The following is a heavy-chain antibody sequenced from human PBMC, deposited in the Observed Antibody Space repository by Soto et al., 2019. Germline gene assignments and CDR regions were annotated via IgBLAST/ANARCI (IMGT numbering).Heavy chain of an antibody. Sequence: SSETLSLTCTVSGGSISSYYWSWIRQPPGKGLEWIGYIYYSGSTNYNPSLKSRVTISVDTSKNQFSLKLSSVTAADTAVYYCARRASLGELVATNPRKAFDIWGQGTMVLVSS. J-gene: IGHJ3*02. D-gene: IGHD3-16*01. CDR3: ARRASLGELVATNPRKAFDI. CDR2: IYYSGST. V-gene: IGHV4-59*12. CDR1: GGSISSYY.